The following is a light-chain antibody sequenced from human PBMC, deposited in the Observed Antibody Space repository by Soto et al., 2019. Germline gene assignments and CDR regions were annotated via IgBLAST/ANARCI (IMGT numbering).Light chain of an antibody. Sequence: EIVLTQSPGTLSLSPGERASLSCRASQSLNRNYVAWYQQKVGQAPRLLIYATSGKATGIPDRFRGSGSGTEFNLTIARLEPEDFAVYYCQRYGLSPPFGFGPGTKVEIK. CDR3: QRYGLSPPFG. CDR2: ATS. CDR1: QSLNRNY. J-gene: IGKJ3*01. V-gene: IGKV3-20*01.